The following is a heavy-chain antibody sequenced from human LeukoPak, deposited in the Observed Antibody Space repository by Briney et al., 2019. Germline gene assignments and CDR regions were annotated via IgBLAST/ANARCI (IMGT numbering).Heavy chain of an antibody. CDR2: IYYSGST. V-gene: IGHV4-39*07. Sequence: PSETLSLTCTVSGGSISSGDYYWSWIRQPPGKGLEWIGSIYYSGSTYYNPSLKSRVTISVDTSKNQFSLKLSSVTAADTAVYYCARMLPAAGYYYYGMDVWGQGTTVTVSS. D-gene: IGHD6-13*01. CDR3: ARMLPAAGYYYYGMDV. CDR1: GGSISSGDYY. J-gene: IGHJ6*02.